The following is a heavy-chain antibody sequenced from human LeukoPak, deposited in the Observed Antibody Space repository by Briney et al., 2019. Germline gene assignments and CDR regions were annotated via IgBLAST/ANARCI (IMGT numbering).Heavy chain of an antibody. V-gene: IGHV3-66*03. CDR3: ATERSNSLNY. J-gene: IGHJ4*02. Sequence: GGSLRLSCAASGFTVSSNHMNWVRQAPGKGLEWVSVIYGSGSAYYADSVKGRFTISRDNSKNTLYLQVNSLRAEDTAVYYCATERSNSLNYWGQGTLVTVSS. D-gene: IGHD6-6*01. CDR2: IYGSGSA. CDR1: GFTVSSNH.